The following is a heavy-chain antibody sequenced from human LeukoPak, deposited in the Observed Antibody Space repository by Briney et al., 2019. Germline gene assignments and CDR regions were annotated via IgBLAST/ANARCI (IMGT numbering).Heavy chain of an antibody. D-gene: IGHD6-19*01. J-gene: IGHJ4*02. V-gene: IGHV3-7*03. CDR2: IKQDRSEK. CDR1: GFTFTNYW. CDR3: TRNSGWYGVS. Sequence: GGSLRLSCAASGFTFTNYWMSWVRQAPGKGLELVANIKQDRSEKYYVDSVKGRFTISRDDSKNTLYLHLSSLRADDTAVYYCTRNSGWYGVSWGQGTRVTVSS.